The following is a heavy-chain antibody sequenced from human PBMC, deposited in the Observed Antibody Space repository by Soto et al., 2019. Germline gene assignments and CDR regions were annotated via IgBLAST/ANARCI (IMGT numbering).Heavy chain of an antibody. Sequence: GASVKVSCKASGYTFTSYDIKWVRQATGQGLEWMGWMIPNSGNTGYAQKFQGRLTMTRNTSISTAYMELSSLRSEDTAVYYCARGNGGSYDWIDSWGQGTLVTVSS. CDR1: GYTFTSYD. V-gene: IGHV1-8*01. CDR2: MIPNSGNT. J-gene: IGHJ5*01. D-gene: IGHD1-26*01. CDR3: ARGNGGSYDWIDS.